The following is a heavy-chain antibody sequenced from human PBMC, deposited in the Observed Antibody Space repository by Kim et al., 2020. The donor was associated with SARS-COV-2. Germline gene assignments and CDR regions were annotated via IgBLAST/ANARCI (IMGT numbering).Heavy chain of an antibody. CDR2: ISYDGSNK. Sequence: GGSLRLSCAASGFTFSSYAMHWVRQAPGKGLEWVAVISYDGSNKYYADSVKGRFTISRDNSKNTLYLQMNSLRAEDTAVYYCAYLGAVNYYFDYWGQGTLVTVSS. J-gene: IGHJ4*02. CDR1: GFTFSSYA. CDR3: AYLGAVNYYFDY. V-gene: IGHV3-30*04.